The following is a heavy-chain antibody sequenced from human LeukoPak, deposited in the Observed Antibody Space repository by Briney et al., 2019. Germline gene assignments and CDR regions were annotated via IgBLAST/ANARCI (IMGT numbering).Heavy chain of an antibody. CDR3: ARVGDSGDLLRAEYFQL. Sequence: WETLSLSCAASGCTISSSNWWRWVRQPPRKGLEWIWVNYNSGSTNYNPSLKSRATISVDKSKNQFSLKLSSVTAAHTAVYYCARVGDSGDLLRAEYFQLWGQGTLVTVSS. V-gene: IGHV4-4*02. CDR2: NYNSGST. D-gene: IGHD4-17*01. CDR1: GCTISSSNW. J-gene: IGHJ1*01.